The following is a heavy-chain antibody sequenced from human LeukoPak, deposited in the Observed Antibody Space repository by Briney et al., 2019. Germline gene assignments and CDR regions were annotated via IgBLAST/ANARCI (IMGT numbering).Heavy chain of an antibody. CDR1: GFTLSDYY. Sequence: PGGSLRLSCAVSGFTLSDYYMSWIRQAPGKGLEWLSYISGSGSSTYYADSVRGRFTISRDNSQNSLYLQMNSLRTEDTAVYYCAKRRDYFDHWGQGALVTVSS. CDR3: AKRRDYFDH. CDR2: ISGSGSST. V-gene: IGHV3-11*01. J-gene: IGHJ4*02.